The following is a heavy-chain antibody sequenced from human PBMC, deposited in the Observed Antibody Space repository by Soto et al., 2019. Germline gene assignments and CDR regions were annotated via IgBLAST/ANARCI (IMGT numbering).Heavy chain of an antibody. Sequence: QVQLQQWGAGLLKPSETLSLTCAVYGGSFSGYYWSWIRQPPGKGLEWIGEINHSGSTNYNPSLKSRVTTSVDPSTNQFSLELSSVTAAGTAVYYCAGPAGKDSTTRWFDPWGQGTPVPVSS. CDR3: AGPAGKDSTTRWFDP. CDR2: INHSGST. D-gene: IGHD3-10*01. J-gene: IGHJ5*02. V-gene: IGHV4-34*01. CDR1: GGSFSGYY.